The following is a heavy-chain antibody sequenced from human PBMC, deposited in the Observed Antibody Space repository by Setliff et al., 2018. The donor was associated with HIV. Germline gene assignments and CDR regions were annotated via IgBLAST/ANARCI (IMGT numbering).Heavy chain of an antibody. D-gene: IGHD3-3*01. CDR3: ARWGDTPTFYNFWSGYYFDY. Sequence: PGGSLRLSCTASGFTFSNYWMSWVRQAPGKGLEWVANINQDGSEKYYLVSVKGRFTISRDNAKTSLYPQINSLRAEDTAVYFCARWGDTPTFYNFWSGYYFDYWGQGALVTVSS. CDR2: INQDGSEK. J-gene: IGHJ4*02. V-gene: IGHV3-7*01. CDR1: GFTFSNYW.